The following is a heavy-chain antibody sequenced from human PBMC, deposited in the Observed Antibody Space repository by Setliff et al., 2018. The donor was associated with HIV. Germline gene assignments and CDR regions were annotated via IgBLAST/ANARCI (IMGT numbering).Heavy chain of an antibody. CDR3: ARDDADTAMVIAFDI. CDR2: ISAYSGNT. V-gene: IGHV1-18*01. J-gene: IGHJ3*02. CDR1: GYTFTSYG. D-gene: IGHD5-18*01. Sequence: ASVKVSCKASGYTFTSYGISWVRQAPGQGLEWMGWISAYSGNTNYAQKIQGRVAMTTDTSTSTAYMELRSLRSDDTAVYYCARDDADTAMVIAFDIWGQGTMVTVSS.